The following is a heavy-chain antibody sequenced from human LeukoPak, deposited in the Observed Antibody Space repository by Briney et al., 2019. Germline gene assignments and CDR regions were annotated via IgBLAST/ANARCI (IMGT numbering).Heavy chain of an antibody. CDR3: AKPGVVTDGY. CDR1: GFKFSDHY. Sequence: GGSLRLSCAASGFKFSDHYIDWVRQAPGKGLEWVGRSRNKASSYTTEYAASVEGRFTISRDVSESSLYLQMNSLRTEETAVYYCAKPGVVTDGYWGQGTLVTVSS. V-gene: IGHV3-72*01. J-gene: IGHJ4*02. CDR2: SRNKASSYTT. D-gene: IGHD2-21*02.